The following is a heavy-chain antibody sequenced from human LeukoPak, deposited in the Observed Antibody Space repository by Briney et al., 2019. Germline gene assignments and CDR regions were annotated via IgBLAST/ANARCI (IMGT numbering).Heavy chain of an antibody. CDR1: GGSISSYY. V-gene: IGHV4-59*01. D-gene: IGHD5-18*01. CDR3: ASYTAMVTRRFDY. Sequence: SETLSLTCTVSGGSISSYYWSWIQQPPGKGLEWIGYIYYSGSTNYNPSLKSRVTISVDTSKNQFSLKLSSVTAADTAVYYCASYTAMVTRRFDYWGQGTLVTVSS. J-gene: IGHJ4*02. CDR2: IYYSGST.